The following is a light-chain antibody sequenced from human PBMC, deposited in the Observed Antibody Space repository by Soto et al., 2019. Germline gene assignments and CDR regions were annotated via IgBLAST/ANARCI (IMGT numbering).Light chain of an antibody. Sequence: DIQMTQSPSSLSASVGDRVTITCRTSQTISDYLNWYQHKPGKAPKLLISAASSLQSGVPSRFSGRGSGTDFTLTISSLQPEDFATYYCQQSYSTLTFGPGTKVDIK. CDR3: QQSYSTLT. J-gene: IGKJ3*01. CDR1: QTISDY. CDR2: AAS. V-gene: IGKV1-39*01.